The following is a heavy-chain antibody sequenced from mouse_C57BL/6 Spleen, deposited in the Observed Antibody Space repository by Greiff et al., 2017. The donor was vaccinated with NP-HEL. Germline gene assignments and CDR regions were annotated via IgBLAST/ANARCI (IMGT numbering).Heavy chain of an antibody. Sequence: QSGPGLVKPSQSLSLTCTVTGYSITSGYGWNWIRQFPGNKLEWMGYISYSGSTNYNPSLKSRIPITRDTSKNQFFLQLNSVTTEDPATYYCARTARIKYWGQGTTLTVSS. V-gene: IGHV3-2*02. D-gene: IGHD1-2*01. CDR3: ARTARIKY. CDR1: GYSITSGYG. J-gene: IGHJ2*01. CDR2: ISYSGST.